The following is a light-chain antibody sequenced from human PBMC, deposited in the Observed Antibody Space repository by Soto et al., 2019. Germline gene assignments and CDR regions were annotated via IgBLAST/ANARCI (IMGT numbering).Light chain of an antibody. CDR3: QKYSSAPYT. CDR1: QGISNY. V-gene: IGKV1-27*01. CDR2: AAS. J-gene: IGKJ2*01. Sequence: DIQITQSPSSLSASVGDRVTITCRASQGISNYLAWYQQEPGKVPKLLIYAASTLQSGVPSRFSGSGSGTDFTLTISSLQPEDGATYYCQKYSSAPYTFGQGTKLEIK.